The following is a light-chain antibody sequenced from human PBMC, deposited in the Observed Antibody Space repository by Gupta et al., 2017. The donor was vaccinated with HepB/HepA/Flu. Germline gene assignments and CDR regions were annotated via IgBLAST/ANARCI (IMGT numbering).Light chain of an antibody. V-gene: IGKV3-20*01. Sequence: IVLTQSPGTLSLSPGDRATLSCRASQSVSSSYLAWYQQKPGQAPRLLIYGASSRATGIPDRFSASGSGTDFTLTISRLEPEDFAVYYCQQYGSSPLTTFGPGTKVDIK. J-gene: IGKJ3*01. CDR1: QSVSSSY. CDR2: GAS. CDR3: QQYGSSPLTT.